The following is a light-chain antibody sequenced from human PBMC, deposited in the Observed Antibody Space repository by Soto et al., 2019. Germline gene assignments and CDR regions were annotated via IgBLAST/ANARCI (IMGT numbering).Light chain of an antibody. CDR3: SSYTSTGTPV. Sequence: QSALTQPRSVSGSPGQSVTISCTGTSSDVGGYNYVSWYQQHPGKAPKLMIYDVSKRPSGVPDRFSGSKSGNTASLTISGLQAEDEADYYCSSYTSTGTPVFGTGTKVTVL. J-gene: IGLJ1*01. CDR1: SSDVGGYNY. CDR2: DVS. V-gene: IGLV2-11*01.